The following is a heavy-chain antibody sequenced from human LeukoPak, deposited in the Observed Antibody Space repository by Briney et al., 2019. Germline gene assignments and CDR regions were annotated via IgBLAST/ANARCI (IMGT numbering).Heavy chain of an antibody. CDR1: GFTFSTYA. CDR3: AKDTNSGSPYYYYGMDV. J-gene: IGHJ6*02. V-gene: IGHV3-30*18. D-gene: IGHD3-10*01. Sequence: GGSLRLSCAASGFTFSTYAVNWVRQAPGKGLEWVAVISYDGSNKYYADSVKGRFTISRDNSKNTLYLQMNSLRAEDTAVYYCAKDTNSGSPYYYYGMDVWGQGTTVTVSS. CDR2: ISYDGSNK.